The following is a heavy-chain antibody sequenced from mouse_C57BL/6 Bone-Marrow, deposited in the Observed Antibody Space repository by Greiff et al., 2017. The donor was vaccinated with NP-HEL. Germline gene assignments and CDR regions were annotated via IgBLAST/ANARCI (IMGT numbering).Heavy chain of an antibody. CDR1: GYTFTDYN. D-gene: IGHD2-4*01. CDR3: ARSSMITTGAMDY. Sequence: VHVKQSGPELVKPGASVKIPCKASGYTFTDYNMDWVKQSHGKSLEWIGDINPNNGGTIYNQKFKGKATLTVDKSSSTAYMELRSLTSEDTAVYYCARSSMITTGAMDYWGQGTSVTVSS. CDR2: INPNNGGT. J-gene: IGHJ4*01. V-gene: IGHV1-18*01.